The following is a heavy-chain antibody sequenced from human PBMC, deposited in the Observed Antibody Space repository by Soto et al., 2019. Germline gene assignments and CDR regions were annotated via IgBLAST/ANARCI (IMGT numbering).Heavy chain of an antibody. CDR3: ARGTVSGYYYGMDV. CDR2: ISYDGSNK. J-gene: IGHJ6*02. D-gene: IGHD4-17*01. V-gene: IGHV3-30-3*01. CDR1: GFTFSSYA. Sequence: QVQLVESGGGVVQPGRSLRLSCAASGFTFSSYAMHWVRQAPGKGLEWVAVISYDGSNKYYADSVKGRFTISRDNSKNTLYPQMNSLRAEDTAVYYCARGTVSGYYYGMDVWGQGPTVTVSS.